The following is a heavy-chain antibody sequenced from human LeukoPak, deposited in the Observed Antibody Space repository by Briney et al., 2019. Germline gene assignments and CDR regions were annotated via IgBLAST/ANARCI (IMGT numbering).Heavy chain of an antibody. V-gene: IGHV3-30*18. J-gene: IGHJ4*02. CDR2: TSYDGSNK. CDR3: AKDAHKWLREYYFDY. D-gene: IGHD5-12*01. Sequence: GGSLRLSCAASGFTFSSYGMHWVRQAPGKGLGWVAVTSYDGSNKYYADSVKGRFTISRDNSKNTLYLQMNSLRAEDTAVYYCAKDAHKWLREYYFDYWGQGTLVTVSS. CDR1: GFTFSSYG.